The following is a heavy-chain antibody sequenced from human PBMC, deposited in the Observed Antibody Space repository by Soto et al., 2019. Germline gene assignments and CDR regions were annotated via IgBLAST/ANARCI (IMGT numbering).Heavy chain of an antibody. J-gene: IGHJ6*02. CDR1: SGSISSGDYY. CDR3: ARGGEYCSSTSCYYYYYYGMDV. V-gene: IGHV4-30-4*01. CDR2: IYYSGST. D-gene: IGHD2-2*01. Sequence: TLSLTCTVSSGSISSGDYYGSWILQPPGKGLEWIGYIYYSGSTYYSPSLKSRVTISVDTSKNPFSLKLSSVTAADTAVYYCARGGEYCSSTSCYYYYYYGMDVWGQRTTVTVSS.